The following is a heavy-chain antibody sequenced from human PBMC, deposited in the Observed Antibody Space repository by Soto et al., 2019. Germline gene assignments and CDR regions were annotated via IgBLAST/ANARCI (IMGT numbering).Heavy chain of an antibody. CDR3: ARAGSLRFLEWLLSDAFDI. V-gene: IGHV4-59*01. D-gene: IGHD3-3*01. CDR1: GGSISSYY. Sequence: PSETLSLTCTVSGGSISSYYWSWIRQPPGKGLEWIGYIYYSGSTNYNPSLKSRVTISVDTSKNQFSLKLSSVTAADTAVYYCARAGSLRFLEWLLSDAFDIWGQGTMVTVS. J-gene: IGHJ3*02. CDR2: IYYSGST.